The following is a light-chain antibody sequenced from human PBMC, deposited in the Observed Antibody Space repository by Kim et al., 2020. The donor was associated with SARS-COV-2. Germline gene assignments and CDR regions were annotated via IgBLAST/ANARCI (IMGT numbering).Light chain of an antibody. CDR2: GKY. CDR3: SFRDSSGDPVG. J-gene: IGLJ2*01. CDR1: SLRKCY. Sequence: SSELTQDPAVSVALGQTVRLTCQGDSLRKCYATWYQQRPGQAPTLVLYGKYDRPSGIPDRFSGSASGNTASLTITGAQAEDEGDYYCSFRDSSGDPVGFG. V-gene: IGLV3-19*01.